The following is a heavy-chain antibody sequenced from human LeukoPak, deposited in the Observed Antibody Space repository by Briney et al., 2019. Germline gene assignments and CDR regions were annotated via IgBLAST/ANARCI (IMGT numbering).Heavy chain of an antibody. D-gene: IGHD5-18*01. CDR1: GYTLTELS. Sequence: ASVKVSCKVSGYTLTELSMHWVRQAPGKGLEWMGGFDPEDGETIYAQKFQGRVTMTTDTSTSTAYMELRSLRSDDTAVYYCARDKDTAMVRPRYYYMDVWGKGATVTVSS. V-gene: IGHV1-24*01. CDR3: ARDKDTAMVRPRYYYMDV. J-gene: IGHJ6*03. CDR2: FDPEDGET.